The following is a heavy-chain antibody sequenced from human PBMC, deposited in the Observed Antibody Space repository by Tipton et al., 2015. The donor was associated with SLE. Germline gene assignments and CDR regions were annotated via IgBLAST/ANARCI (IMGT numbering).Heavy chain of an antibody. D-gene: IGHD3-16*01. J-gene: IGHJ6*03. V-gene: IGHV4-39*01. CDR3: TRQRGTAYYYYHMDV. CDR1: GVSIGSSYYF. CDR2: VYYSGRT. Sequence: TLSLTCIASGVSIGSSYYFWAWIRQPPGKGLEWIGTVYYSGRTYYNPSLKSRGTISVGTSTNQLSLRLTSVTAADTAVYYCTRQRGTAYYYYHMDVWGKGTTVTVSS.